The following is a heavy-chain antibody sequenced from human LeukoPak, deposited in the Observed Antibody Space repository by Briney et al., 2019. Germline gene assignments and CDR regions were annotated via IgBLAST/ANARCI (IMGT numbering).Heavy chain of an antibody. CDR1: GDSVSSNSAA. D-gene: IGHD1-26*01. Sequence: SQTLSLTCAISGDSVSSNSAAWNWIRQSPSRGLEWLGRTYYRSKWYNDYAVSVKSRITINPDTSKNQFSLQLNSVTPEDTAVYYCARAGAREPVSYYYYMDVWGKGTTVTVSS. CDR2: TYYRSKWYN. CDR3: ARAGAREPVSYYYYMDV. J-gene: IGHJ6*03. V-gene: IGHV6-1*01.